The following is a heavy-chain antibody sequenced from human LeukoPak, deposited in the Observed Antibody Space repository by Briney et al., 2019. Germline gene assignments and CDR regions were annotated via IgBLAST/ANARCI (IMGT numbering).Heavy chain of an antibody. CDR1: GFTLSDYY. D-gene: IGHD6-6*01. CDR2: IGPSGNDI. V-gene: IGHV3-11*04. Sequence: PGGSLRLSCAASGFTLSDYYMNWIRQAPGKGLEWLSYIGPSGNDINYADSVRGRFTISRDNAKNSLFLQMSSLTAEDTAVYYCVKMARLADNWGQGTLVTVSS. J-gene: IGHJ4*02. CDR3: VKMARLADN.